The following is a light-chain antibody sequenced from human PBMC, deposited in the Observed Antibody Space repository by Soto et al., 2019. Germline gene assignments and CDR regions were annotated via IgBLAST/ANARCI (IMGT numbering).Light chain of an antibody. CDR2: WAS. CDR3: QHYLNTPQN. Sequence: DIVMTQSPDSLAVSLGERATINCKSSLSILYSPNNKNYLAWYQQKPGQPPKLLIYWASTRESGVPDRFSGSGSGTDFTLTISSLQAEDVAVYYCQHYLNTPQNFGQGTKVEIK. J-gene: IGKJ1*01. CDR1: LSILYSPNNKNY. V-gene: IGKV4-1*01.